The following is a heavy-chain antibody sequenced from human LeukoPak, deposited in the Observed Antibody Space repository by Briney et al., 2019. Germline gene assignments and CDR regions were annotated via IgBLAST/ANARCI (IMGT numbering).Heavy chain of an antibody. D-gene: IGHD1-1*01. Sequence: QPGGSLRLSCAASGFTFSSYAMSWVRQAPGKGLEWVSIIYSGGSTYYTDSVKGRFTISRDYSKNTLYLQMNSLRAEDTAVYYCATRDNGYYYGLDVWGQGTTVIVSS. CDR1: GFTFSSYA. CDR2: IYSGGST. V-gene: IGHV3-66*01. CDR3: ATRDNGYYYGLDV. J-gene: IGHJ6*02.